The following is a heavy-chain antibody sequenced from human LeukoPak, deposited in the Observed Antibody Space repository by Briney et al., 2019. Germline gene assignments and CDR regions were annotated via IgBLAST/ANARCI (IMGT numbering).Heavy chain of an antibody. CDR2: INHSGST. V-gene: IGHV4-34*01. CDR1: GGSFSGYY. Sequence: SETLSLTCAVYGGSFSGYYWSWIRQPPGKGPEWIGEINHSGSTNYNPSLKSRVTISVDTSKNQSSLELSSVTAADTAVYYCASSSSSTPFDYWGQGTLVTVSS. CDR3: ASSSSSTPFDY. J-gene: IGHJ4*02. D-gene: IGHD3-22*01.